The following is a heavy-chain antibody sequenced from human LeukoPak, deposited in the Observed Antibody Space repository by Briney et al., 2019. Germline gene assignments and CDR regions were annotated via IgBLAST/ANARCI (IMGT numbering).Heavy chain of an antibody. J-gene: IGHJ3*02. CDR3: ASPQGYKDAFDI. CDR2: INAGNGNT. D-gene: IGHD2-2*02. Sequence: ASVKVSCKASGYTFTSYAMHWVRQAPGQRLEWMGWINAGNGNTKYSQKFQGRVTITRDTSASTAYMELSSLRSEDTAVYYCASPQGYKDAFDIWGQGTMVTVSS. V-gene: IGHV1-3*01. CDR1: GYTFTSYA.